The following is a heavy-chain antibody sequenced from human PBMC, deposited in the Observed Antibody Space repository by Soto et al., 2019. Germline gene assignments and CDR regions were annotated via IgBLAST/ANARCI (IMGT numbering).Heavy chain of an antibody. Sequence: SETLSLTCAVSSGSISSSNWWSWVRQPPGKGLEWIGEIYHSGSTNYNPSLKSRVTISVDKSKNQFSLKLSSVTAADTAVYYCARDYYGSGSYSEGVWFDPWGQGTLVTVSS. J-gene: IGHJ5*02. V-gene: IGHV4-4*02. CDR2: IYHSGST. CDR3: ARDYYGSGSYSEGVWFDP. CDR1: SGSISSSNW. D-gene: IGHD3-10*01.